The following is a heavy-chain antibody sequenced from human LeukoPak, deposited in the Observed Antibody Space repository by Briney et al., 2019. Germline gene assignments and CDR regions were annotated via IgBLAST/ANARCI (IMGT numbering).Heavy chain of an antibody. V-gene: IGHV1-69*13. CDR2: IIPIFGTA. D-gene: IGHD6-19*01. CDR1: GGTFSSYA. CDR3: AKDTAVGGSPYYFEY. Sequence: GASVKVSCKASGGTFSSYAISWVRQAPGQGLEWMGGIIPIFGTANYAQKSQGRVTITADESTSTAYMELSSLRSEDTAVYYCAKDTAVGGSPYYFEYWGQGTLVTVSS. J-gene: IGHJ4*02.